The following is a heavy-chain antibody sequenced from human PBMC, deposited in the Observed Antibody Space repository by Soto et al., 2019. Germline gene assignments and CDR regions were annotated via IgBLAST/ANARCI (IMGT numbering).Heavy chain of an antibody. D-gene: IGHD3-22*01. CDR1: GFTFSSYS. CDR3: ARGRYGDYLIDY. V-gene: IGHV3-48*01. CDR2: ISSSGSTI. Sequence: GGSLRLSCEVSGFTFSSYSMNWVRQAPGEGLEWISYISSSGSTIYYADSVKGRFTISRYNAKNSLYLQMNSLRAEDTAIYYCARGRYGDYLIDYRGQGTLVTVSS. J-gene: IGHJ4*02.